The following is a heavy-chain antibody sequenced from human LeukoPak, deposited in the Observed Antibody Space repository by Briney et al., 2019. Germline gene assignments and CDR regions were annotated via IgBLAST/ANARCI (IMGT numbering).Heavy chain of an antibody. V-gene: IGHV1-2*02. J-gene: IGHJ5*02. CDR3: ARDGSGWDVDWFDP. Sequence: ASVKVSCKASGYTFTGYYMHWVRQAPGQGLEWMGWINPNSGGTNYAQKFQGRVTMTRDTSISTAYMELSRLISDDTAVYYCARDGSGWDVDWFDPWGQGTLVTVSS. CDR1: GYTFTGYY. D-gene: IGHD6-19*01. CDR2: INPNSGGT.